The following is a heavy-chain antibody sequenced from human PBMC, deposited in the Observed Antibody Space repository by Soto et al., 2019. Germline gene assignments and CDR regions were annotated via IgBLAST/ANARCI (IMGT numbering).Heavy chain of an antibody. D-gene: IGHD3-16*01. Sequence: QVQLVESGGGVVQPGRSLRLSCAASGFTFSSYGMHWVRQAPGKGLEWVAVISYDGSNKYYADCVKGRFTISRDNSKNTVYLQMNSLRAEDMAVYYCGKGRKGGGLRVYYGMHVWGPGTTVTVSS. CDR1: GFTFSSYG. CDR3: GKGRKGGGLRVYYGMHV. CDR2: ISYDGSNK. J-gene: IGHJ6*02. V-gene: IGHV3-30*18.